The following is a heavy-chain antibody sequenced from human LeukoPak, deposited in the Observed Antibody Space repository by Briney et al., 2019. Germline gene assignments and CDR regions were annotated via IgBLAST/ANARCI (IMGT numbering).Heavy chain of an antibody. V-gene: IGHV3-72*01. CDR2: SRNKANGYTT. CDR3: ARDVRRSDY. J-gene: IGHJ4*02. CDR1: GFNFSDHY. Sequence: GGSLRLSCAASGFNFSDHYMDWVRQAPGKGLEWVGRSRNKANGYTTEYAASVKGRFTISRDDSKNSLYLQMNSLKTEDTAVYYCARDVRRSDYWGQGTLVTVSS.